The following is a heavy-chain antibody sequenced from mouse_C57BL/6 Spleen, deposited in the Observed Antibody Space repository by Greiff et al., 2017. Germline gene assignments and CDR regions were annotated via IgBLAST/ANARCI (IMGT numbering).Heavy chain of an antibody. CDR3: AREGGPYYFDY. V-gene: IGHV5-16*01. CDR1: GFTFSDYY. Sequence: EVKLMESEGGLVQPGSSMKLSCTASGFTFSDYYMAWVRQVPEKGLEWVANINYDGSSTYYLDSLKSRFIISRDNAKNILYLQMSSLKSEDTATCYCAREGGPYYFDYWGQGTTLTVSS. CDR2: INYDGSST. J-gene: IGHJ2*01. D-gene: IGHD1-1*02.